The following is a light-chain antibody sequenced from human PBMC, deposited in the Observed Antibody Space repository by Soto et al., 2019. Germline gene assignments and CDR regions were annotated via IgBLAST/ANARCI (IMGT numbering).Light chain of an antibody. J-gene: IGLJ1*01. CDR1: SSEVVGYNY. CDR3: SSYTSSSTLHYV. CDR2: DVS. Sequence: SLLTQPASVSGSPGQSITISCTGTSSEVVGYNYVSWYQQHPGKAPKLMIYDVSNRPSGVSNRFSGSKSGNTASLTISGLQAEDEADYYCSSYTSSSTLHYVFGTGTKVTV. V-gene: IGLV2-14*01.